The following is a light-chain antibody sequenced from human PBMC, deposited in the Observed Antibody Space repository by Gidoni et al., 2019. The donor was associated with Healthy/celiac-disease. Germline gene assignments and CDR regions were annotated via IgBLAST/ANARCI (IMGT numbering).Light chain of an antibody. J-gene: IGKJ5*01. Sequence: DIMMTQSPDSLAVSLGERATINCKSSQRVLYSSHNKNYLAWYQQRPGQPPKLLIYWASTRESGVPDRFSGSGSGTDFTLTISSLQAEDVAVYYCQQYYSTPITFGQGTRLEIK. CDR1: QRVLYSSHNKNY. V-gene: IGKV4-1*01. CDR3: QQYYSTPIT. CDR2: WAS.